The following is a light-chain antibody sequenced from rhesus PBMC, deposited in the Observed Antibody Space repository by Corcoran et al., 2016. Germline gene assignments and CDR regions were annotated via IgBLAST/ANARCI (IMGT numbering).Light chain of an antibody. V-gene: IGKV1-25*01. CDR2: YVK. CDR1: QGISSY. J-gene: IGKJ2*01. Sequence: DIQMTQSPSSLSASVGDRVTITCRASQGISSYLAWYQQKAGEAPRVLIYYVKTLQTGVPSRFSGSGAVTEFSLSISGLQPEDFATYFCQQYHSLPYSFGQGTTVEIK. CDR3: QQYHSLPYS.